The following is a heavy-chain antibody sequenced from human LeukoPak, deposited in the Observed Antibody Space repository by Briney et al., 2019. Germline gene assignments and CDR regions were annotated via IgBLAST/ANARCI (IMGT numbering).Heavy chain of an antibody. Sequence: GASVMVSCKASVYTFTSYGISWVRQAPGPGLEWMGWISAYNGNTNYAQKLQGRVTMTTDTSTSTAYMELRSLRSDDTAVYYCAREYCSSTSCYRTGDDFDYWGQGTLVTVSS. J-gene: IGHJ4*02. V-gene: IGHV1-18*01. CDR2: ISAYNGNT. D-gene: IGHD2-2*02. CDR3: AREYCSSTSCYRTGDDFDY. CDR1: VYTFTSYG.